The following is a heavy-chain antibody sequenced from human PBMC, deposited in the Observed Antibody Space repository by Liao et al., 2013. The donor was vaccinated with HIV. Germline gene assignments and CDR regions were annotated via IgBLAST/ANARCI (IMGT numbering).Heavy chain of an antibody. CDR2: IYYSGST. J-gene: IGHJ5*02. V-gene: IGHV4-30-4*08. Sequence: QVQLQESGPGLVKPSQTLSLTCTVSGGSISSGDYYWSWIRQPPGKGLEWIGYIYYSGSTYYNPSLKSRVTISLDTSKNQFSLNLNSVTAADTAVYYCAREFRGMTIPASWFDPWGQGILVTVSS. CDR3: AREFRGMTIPASWFDP. CDR1: GGSISSGDYY. D-gene: IGHD3-3*01.